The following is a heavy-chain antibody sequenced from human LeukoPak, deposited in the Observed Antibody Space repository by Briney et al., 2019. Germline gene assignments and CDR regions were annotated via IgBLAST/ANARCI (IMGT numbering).Heavy chain of an antibody. D-gene: IGHD6-13*01. CDR1: GFTFDDYA. Sequence: GRSLRLSCAASGFTFDDYAMHWVRPAPGKGLEWVSGISWNSGSIGYADSVKGRFTISRDNAKNSLYLQMNSLRAEDTALYYCAKDGSSSWEGVSGTNWFDPWGQGTLVTVSS. V-gene: IGHV3-9*01. CDR3: AKDGSSSWEGVSGTNWFDP. J-gene: IGHJ5*02. CDR2: ISWNSGSI.